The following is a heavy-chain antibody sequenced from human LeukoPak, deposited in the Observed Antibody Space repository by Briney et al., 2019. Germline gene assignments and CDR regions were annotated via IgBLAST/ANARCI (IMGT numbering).Heavy chain of an antibody. J-gene: IGHJ6*04. CDR1: GFTFSSYS. D-gene: IGHD2-2*01. Sequence: KAGGSPRLSCAASGFTFSSYSMNWVRQAPGKGLEWVSSISSSSSCIYYADSVKGRFTISRDNAKNSLYLQMNSLRAEDTAVYYCASFLSYQLSPRTSYYYYYGMDVWGKGTTVTVSS. V-gene: IGHV3-21*01. CDR3: ASFLSYQLSPRTSYYYYYGMDV. CDR2: ISSSSSCI.